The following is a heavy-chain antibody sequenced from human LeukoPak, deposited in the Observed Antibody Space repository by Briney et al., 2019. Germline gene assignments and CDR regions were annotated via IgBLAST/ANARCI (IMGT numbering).Heavy chain of an antibody. CDR1: GFTFSSYA. CDR2: ISYDGSNK. CDR3: ARDRHGVRGVISENFDY. D-gene: IGHD3-10*01. V-gene: IGHV3-30-3*01. J-gene: IGHJ4*02. Sequence: GRSLRPSCAASGFTFSSYAMHWVRRAPGKGLEWVAVISYDGSNKYYADSVKGRFTISRDNSKNTLYLQMNSLRAEDTAVYYCARDRHGVRGVISENFDYWGQGTLVTVSS.